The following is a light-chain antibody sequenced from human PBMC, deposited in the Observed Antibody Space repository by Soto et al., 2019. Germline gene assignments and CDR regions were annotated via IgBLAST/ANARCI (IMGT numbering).Light chain of an antibody. V-gene: IGLV2-14*03. CDR2: DVS. CDR1: SRDVGYYNY. J-gene: IGLJ2*01. Sequence: QSVLTQPASVSGSPGQSITISCTGTSRDVGYYNYVSWYQQHPGKAPKLMIYDVSNRPSGVSNRFSGSKSGNTASLTISGLQAEDEADYYCTSFTDSSTPVVFGGGTQLTVL. CDR3: TSFTDSSTPVV.